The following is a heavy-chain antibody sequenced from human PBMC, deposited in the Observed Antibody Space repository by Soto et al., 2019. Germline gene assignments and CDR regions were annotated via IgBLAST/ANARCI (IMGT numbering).Heavy chain of an antibody. CDR3: ARDGYCVSSSCSFLPEV. J-gene: IGHJ6*02. V-gene: IGHV3-48*02. Sequence: PGASLRLSCVASGFTFSSYGMNWVRQGPGKGLEWLSSISKSGTTTYYADSVKGRFTISRDNAKNSLYLQMNSLRDEDMAVYYCARDGYCVSSSCSFLPEVGCQGTTVTVS. CDR1: GFTFSSYG. CDR2: ISKSGTTT. D-gene: IGHD2-2*03.